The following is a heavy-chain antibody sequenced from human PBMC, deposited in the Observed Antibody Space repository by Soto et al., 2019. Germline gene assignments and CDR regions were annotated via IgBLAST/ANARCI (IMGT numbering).Heavy chain of an antibody. CDR1: GFTFSSYG. D-gene: IGHD6-13*01. Sequence: QVQLVESGGGVVQPGRSLRLSCAASGFTFSSYGMHWVRQAPGKGLEWVAVIWYDGSNKYYADSVKGRFTISRDNSKNTLYLQMTSLRAEDTAEYYCARKRSSSWGPNFDYWGQGTWSPSPQ. J-gene: IGHJ4*02. CDR3: ARKRSSSWGPNFDY. V-gene: IGHV3-33*01. CDR2: IWYDGSNK.